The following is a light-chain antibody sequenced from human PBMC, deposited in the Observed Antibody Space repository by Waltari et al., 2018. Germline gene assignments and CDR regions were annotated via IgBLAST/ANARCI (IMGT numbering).Light chain of an antibody. CDR2: DGS. CDR3: QLFDDPPSYT. J-gene: IGKJ2*01. Sequence: DIQVTQSPSSLSASIGDRVTITCQASQAIRNYLNWYQQKPGKAPKLLIYDGSNLETGVPSRLSGSGSETDFSFTISSLQPEDIATYYCQLFDDPPSYTFGQGTKVEMK. CDR1: QAIRNY. V-gene: IGKV1-33*01.